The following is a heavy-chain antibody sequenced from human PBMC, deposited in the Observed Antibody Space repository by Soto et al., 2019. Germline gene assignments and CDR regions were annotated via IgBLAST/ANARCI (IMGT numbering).Heavy chain of an antibody. Sequence: GGSLRLSCAASGFTFSRYWMSWVRQAPGTGLEWVANIKQDGSEKNYVESVKGRFTISRDNARNSLYLQMNSLRAEDTSVYYCARHDYSDYESWIDPWGQGTLVTVSS. V-gene: IGHV3-7*01. J-gene: IGHJ5*02. CDR2: IKQDGSEK. CDR1: GFTFSRYW. CDR3: ARHDYSDYESWIDP. D-gene: IGHD4-17*01.